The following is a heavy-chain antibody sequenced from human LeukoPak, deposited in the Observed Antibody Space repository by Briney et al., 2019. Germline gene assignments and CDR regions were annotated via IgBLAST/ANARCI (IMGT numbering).Heavy chain of an antibody. J-gene: IGHJ4*02. CDR2: ISYDGSNK. D-gene: IGHD2-2*01. CDR1: GFTFSSYA. CDR3: ARDLQL. Sequence: PGGSLRLSCAASGFTFSSYAMHGVRQAPGKGLEWVAVISYDGSNKYYADSVKGRFTISRDNSKNTLYLQMNSLRAEDTAVYYCARDLQLWGQGTLVTVSS. V-gene: IGHV3-30-3*01.